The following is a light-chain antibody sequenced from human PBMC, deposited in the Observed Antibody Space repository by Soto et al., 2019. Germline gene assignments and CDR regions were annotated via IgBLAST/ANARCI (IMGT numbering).Light chain of an antibody. CDR1: QSVSRY. Sequence: EVVWTQSPATLSLSPGERATLSCRASQSVSRYLAWYQQKPGQAPRLLIYGASNRATGIPDRFSGSGSGTDFTLTISRLEPEDVAVYYCQQHGTSPYTFGQGTRLEIK. J-gene: IGKJ5*01. V-gene: IGKV3-20*01. CDR2: GAS. CDR3: QQHGTSPYT.